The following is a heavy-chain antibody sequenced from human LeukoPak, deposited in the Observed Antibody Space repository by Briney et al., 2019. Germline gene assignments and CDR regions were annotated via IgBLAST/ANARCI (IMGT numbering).Heavy chain of an antibody. V-gene: IGHV3-21*01. J-gene: IGHJ4*02. CDR3: ARDDDSSGYYQLSH. D-gene: IGHD3-22*01. CDR1: GFTFSSYS. Sequence: GGSLRLSCAASGFTFSSYSMNWVRQAPGKGLEWVSSISSSGSYIYYADSVKGRFTISRDNAKNSLYLQMNSLRAEDTAVYYCARDDDSSGYYQLSHWGQGTLVTVSS. CDR2: ISSSGSYI.